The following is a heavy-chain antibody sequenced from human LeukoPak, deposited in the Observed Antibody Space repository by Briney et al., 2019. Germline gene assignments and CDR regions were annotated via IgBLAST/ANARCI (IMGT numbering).Heavy chain of an antibody. D-gene: IGHD1-20*01. CDR3: ARAPNWNEGGYFDY. Sequence: ASVKVSCMASGYTFTSYAMHWGREAPGQRREWLGWINAGNGNTKYSQKFQGRVTITRDTSASTAYMELSSLRSEDTAVYYCARAPNWNEGGYFDYWGQGTLVTVSS. V-gene: IGHV1-3*01. CDR2: INAGNGNT. J-gene: IGHJ4*02. CDR1: GYTFTSYA.